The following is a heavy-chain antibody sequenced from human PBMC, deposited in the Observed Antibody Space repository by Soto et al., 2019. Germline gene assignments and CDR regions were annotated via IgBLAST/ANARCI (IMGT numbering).Heavy chain of an antibody. Sequence: GASVKVSCKASGGTFSSYAISWVRQAPGQGLEWMGGIIPIFGTANYAQKFQGRVTITADKSTSTAYMELSSLRSEDTAVYYCRVIRRDGYNYFDYWGQGTLVTVSS. CDR2: IIPIFGTA. J-gene: IGHJ4*02. D-gene: IGHD5-12*01. V-gene: IGHV1-69*06. CDR3: RVIRRDGYNYFDY. CDR1: GGTFSSYA.